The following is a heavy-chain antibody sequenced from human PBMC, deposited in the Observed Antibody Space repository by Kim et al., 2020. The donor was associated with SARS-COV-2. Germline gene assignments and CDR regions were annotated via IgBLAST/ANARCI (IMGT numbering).Heavy chain of an antibody. CDR2: ITSSGDSA. Sequence: GGSLRLSCAASGFTFSTYAMAWVRQAPGKGLEWLSGITSSGDSAFHAHAVKGRFTISRDNSKSTLYLQMNGLRDEDTALYYCVKRILASTGSGAFDIWGQGTRVTVSS. CDR1: GFTFSTYA. CDR3: VKRILASTGSGAFDI. J-gene: IGHJ3*02. D-gene: IGHD1-1*01. V-gene: IGHV3-23*01.